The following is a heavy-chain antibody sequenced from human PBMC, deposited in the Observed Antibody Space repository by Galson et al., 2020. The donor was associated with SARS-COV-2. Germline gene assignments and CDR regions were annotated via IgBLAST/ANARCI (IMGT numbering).Heavy chain of an antibody. Sequence: SQASETLSLTCAVYSGSFSGHYWNWIRQPPGKGLEWIGEINHSGSTNYNPSLKSRVIMSVDTSTQQLFLRVTSVTAADTAVYYCASDYYDSSGYLYWGQGVQVTVSS. CDR2: INHSGST. CDR1: SGSFSGHY. CDR3: ASDYYDSSGYLY. V-gene: IGHV4-34*01. D-gene: IGHD3-22*01. J-gene: IGHJ4*02.